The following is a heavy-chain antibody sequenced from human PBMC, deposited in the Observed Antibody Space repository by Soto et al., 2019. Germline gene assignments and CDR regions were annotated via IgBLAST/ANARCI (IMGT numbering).Heavy chain of an antibody. D-gene: IGHD3-22*01. CDR1: GSTFTGYY. CDR2: IIPIFGTA. CDR3: SRPLGYYYDSSGYGFDY. Sequence: SVKVSCKASGSTFTGYYMHWVRQAPGQGIEWMGGIIPIFGTANYAQKFPGRVTITTDESTSTSYMELSSLRSEDTAVYYCSRPLGYYYDSSGYGFDYWGQGTLVTVSS. J-gene: IGHJ4*02. V-gene: IGHV1-69*05.